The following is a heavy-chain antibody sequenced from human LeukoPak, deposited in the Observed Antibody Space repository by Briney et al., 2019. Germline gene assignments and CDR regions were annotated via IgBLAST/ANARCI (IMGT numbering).Heavy chain of an antibody. V-gene: IGHV3-23*01. CDR1: GLTFITYP. Sequence: GGSLRLSCAASGLTFITYPMSWVRQAPGKGLEWVSSISDNGGSTNYADSVKGRFTMSRDNSKNTVYVQMNSLTDGDTAVYYCARARYGSGRYLNFFDYWGQGILVTVSS. J-gene: IGHJ4*02. D-gene: IGHD3-10*01. CDR3: ARARYGSGRYLNFFDY. CDR2: ISDNGGST.